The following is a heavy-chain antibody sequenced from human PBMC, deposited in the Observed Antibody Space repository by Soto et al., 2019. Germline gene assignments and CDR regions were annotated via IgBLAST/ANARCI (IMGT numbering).Heavy chain of an antibody. CDR2: MYTDASSA. CDR3: VRGNSGYGKFDY. D-gene: IGHD5-12*01. J-gene: IGHJ4*02. Sequence: VGSLRLSCAASGLTFSSYWMHWVRQAPGKGLVWVSRMYTDASSATYADSVKGRFTISRDNAKNTLFLQIDSLRTEDTAVYYCVRGNSGYGKFDYWGEGTLVTVSS. CDR1: GLTFSSYW. V-gene: IGHV3-74*01.